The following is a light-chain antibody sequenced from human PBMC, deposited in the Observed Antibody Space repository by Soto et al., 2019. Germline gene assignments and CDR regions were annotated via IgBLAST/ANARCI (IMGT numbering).Light chain of an antibody. CDR2: DAS. CDR3: QQYGFSPPLT. V-gene: IGKV3-11*01. J-gene: IGKJ3*01. Sequence: ENVLTQSPATLSLSPGERATLSCRASQSVSNYVAWYQQKPGQAPRLLIYDASNRATGIPARFSGSGSGTDFTLTISRLEAEDFAVYFCQQYGFSPPLTFGPGTKVGIK. CDR1: QSVSNY.